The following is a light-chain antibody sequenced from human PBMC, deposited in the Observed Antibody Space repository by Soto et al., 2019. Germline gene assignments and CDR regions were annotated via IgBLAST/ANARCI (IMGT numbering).Light chain of an antibody. CDR2: EVS. CDR1: SSDVGSYNY. Sequence: QSVLAQPASVSGSPGQSITISCTGASSDVGSYNYVSWYQQHPGKAPKLMIYEVSNRPSGVSSRFSGSKSGNTASLTISGLQSEDEADYYCSSYTDSRTYVFGTGTKVTV. V-gene: IGLV2-14*01. CDR3: SSYTDSRTYV. J-gene: IGLJ1*01.